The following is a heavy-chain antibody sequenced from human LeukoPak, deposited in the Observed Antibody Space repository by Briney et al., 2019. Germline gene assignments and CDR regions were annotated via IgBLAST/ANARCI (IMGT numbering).Heavy chain of an antibody. CDR3: ARGVSNQQDEWFGSKMLAY. J-gene: IGHJ4*02. D-gene: IGHD3-10*01. CDR2: IIPIFGTA. V-gene: IGHV1-69*06. Sequence: ASVKVSCKASGYTFTSYDINWVRQATGQGLEWMGGIIPIFGTANYAQKFQGRVTITADKSTSTAYMELSSLRSEDTAVYYCARGVSNQQDEWFGSKMLAYWGQGTLVTVSS. CDR1: GYTFTSYD.